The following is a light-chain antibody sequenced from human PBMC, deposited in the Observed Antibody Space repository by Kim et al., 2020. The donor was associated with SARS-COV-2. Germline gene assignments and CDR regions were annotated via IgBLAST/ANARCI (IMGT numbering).Light chain of an antibody. CDR3: QSYDSSSAV. CDR1: SSNIGAGYD. V-gene: IGLV1-40*01. CDR2: GNS. J-gene: IGLJ2*01. Sequence: PGQRVTISCTGSSSNIGAGYDVHWYQQLPGTAPKLLIYGNSNRPSGVPDRFSGSKSGTSASLAITGLQAEDEADYYCQSYDSSSAVFGGGTQLTVL.